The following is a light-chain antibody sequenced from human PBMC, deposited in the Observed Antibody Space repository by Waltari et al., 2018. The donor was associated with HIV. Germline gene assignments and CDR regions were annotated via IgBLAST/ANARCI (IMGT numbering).Light chain of an antibody. CDR1: QSVSSY. V-gene: IGKV3-11*01. CDR2: DAS. CDR3: QQFGTSYT. J-gene: IGKJ2*01. Sequence: EIVLTQSPATLSLSPGERATLSCRASQSVSSYLAWYQQKPGQAPRLLIYDASNRATGIPDRFSGSGSGTEFTLTISRLEPEDFAVYYCQQFGTSYTFGQGTKLEVK.